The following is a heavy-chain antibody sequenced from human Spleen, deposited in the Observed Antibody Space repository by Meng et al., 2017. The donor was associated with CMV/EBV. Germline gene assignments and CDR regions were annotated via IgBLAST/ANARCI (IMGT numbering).Heavy chain of an antibody. D-gene: IGHD2-2*01. CDR3: TSIPEDIVVVPAAIDDALDI. Sequence: GGSLRLSCAASGFTFSGSAMHWVRQASGKGLEWVGRIRSKANSYATAYAASVKGRFTISRDDSKNTAYLQMNSLKTEDTAVYYCTSIPEDIVVVPAAIDDALDIWGQGTMVTVSS. J-gene: IGHJ3*02. CDR1: GFTFSGSA. V-gene: IGHV3-73*01. CDR2: IRSKANSYAT.